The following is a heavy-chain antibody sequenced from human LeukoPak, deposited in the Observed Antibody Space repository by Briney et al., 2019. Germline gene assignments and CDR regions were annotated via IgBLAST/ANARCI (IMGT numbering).Heavy chain of an antibody. D-gene: IGHD4-17*01. Sequence: GGSLRLSCAASGLTFSRCWMSWVRQAPGKGLEWVADINQDGSGKYYVDSVKGRFTVSRDNAKNSLYLQMNSLRAEDTAVYYCARDPDHGALDYWGQGTLVTVSS. CDR2: INQDGSGK. J-gene: IGHJ4*02. CDR1: GLTFSRCW. V-gene: IGHV3-7*01. CDR3: ARDPDHGALDY.